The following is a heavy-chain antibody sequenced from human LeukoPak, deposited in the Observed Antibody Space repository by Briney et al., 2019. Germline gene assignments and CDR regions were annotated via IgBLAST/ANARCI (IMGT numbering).Heavy chain of an antibody. D-gene: IGHD2-2*01. V-gene: IGHV1-2*02. CDR3: SSSIIYCSSTSCYFN. CDR1: GYTFTGYF. Sequence: ASVKVSCKASGYTFTGYFMHWVRQAPGQGLEWMGWINPNSGGTNYAQKFQGRVTMTRDTSISTAYMELSRQKSDNTGVYYCSSSIIYCSSTSCYFNWGQGTLVTVSS. J-gene: IGHJ4*02. CDR2: INPNSGGT.